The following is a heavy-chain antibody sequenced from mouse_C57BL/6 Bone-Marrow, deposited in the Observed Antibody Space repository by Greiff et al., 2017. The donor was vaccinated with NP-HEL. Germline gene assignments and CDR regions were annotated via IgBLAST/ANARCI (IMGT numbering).Heavy chain of an antibody. CDR2: ISNGGGST. CDR3: ARHEDYGSIDY. V-gene: IGHV5-12*01. Sequence: EVMLVESGGGLVQPGGSLKLSCAASGFTFSDYYMYWVRQTPEKRLEWVAYISNGGGSTYYPDTVKGRFTISRDNAKNTLYLQMSRLKSEDTAMYYCARHEDYGSIDYWGQGTTLTVSS. J-gene: IGHJ2*01. D-gene: IGHD1-1*01. CDR1: GFTFSDYY.